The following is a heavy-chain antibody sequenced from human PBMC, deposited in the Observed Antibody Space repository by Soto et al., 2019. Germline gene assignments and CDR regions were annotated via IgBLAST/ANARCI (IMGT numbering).Heavy chain of an antibody. J-gene: IGHJ2*01. V-gene: IGHV1-69*01. CDR3: ARVVVVETWYFDL. D-gene: IGHD2-21*01. Sequence: QVQLVQSGAEVTKPGSSVKVSCKASGGTFSSYAISWVRQAPGQGLEWMGGIIPIFGTANYAQKFQGRVTITANESQRTGYMERSSLSSEDTAVYYCARVVVVETWYFDLWGRGTLVPVSS. CDR2: IIPIFGTA. CDR1: GGTFSSYA.